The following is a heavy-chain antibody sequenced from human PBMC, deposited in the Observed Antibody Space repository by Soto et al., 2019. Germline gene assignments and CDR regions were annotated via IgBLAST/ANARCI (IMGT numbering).Heavy chain of an antibody. J-gene: IGHJ4*02. V-gene: IGHV3-23*01. CDR2: ISGSGGST. CDR3: AKGLYSGSYFDY. CDR1: GFTFSSYA. Sequence: LRLSCAASGFTFSSYAMTWVRQAPGKGLEWVSAISGSGGSTYYADSVKGQFTISRDNSKNTLYLQMNSLRAEDTAVYYCAKGLYSGSYFDYWGQGTLVTVSS. D-gene: IGHD1-26*01.